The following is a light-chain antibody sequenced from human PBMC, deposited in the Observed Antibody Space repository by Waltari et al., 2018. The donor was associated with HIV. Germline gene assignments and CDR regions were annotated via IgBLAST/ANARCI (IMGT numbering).Light chain of an antibody. CDR2: EVS. V-gene: IGLV2-14*01. Sequence: QSALTQPASVSGSPGQSITISCTGTSSDIGGYNYVSWHQQHPGRAPKLIIFEVSNRPSGVSNRFSGSKSGNTASLIISGLLAEDDADYYCSSYTSGTTWVFGGGTKLTVL. CDR3: SSYTSGTTWV. J-gene: IGLJ3*02. CDR1: SSDIGGYNY.